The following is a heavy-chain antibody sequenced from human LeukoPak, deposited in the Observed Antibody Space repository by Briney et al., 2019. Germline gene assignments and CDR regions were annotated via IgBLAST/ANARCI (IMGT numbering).Heavy chain of an antibody. J-gene: IGHJ3*02. CDR1: GYTFTGYY. CDR2: INPNSGGT. D-gene: IGHD1-7*01. Sequence: VASVKVSCKASGYTFTGYYMHWVRQAPGQGLEWMGWINPNSGGTNYAQKFQGRVTMTRDTSISTAYMELRSLRSDDTAVYYCARVPDSGTTRDAFDIWGQGTMVTVSS. CDR3: ARVPDSGTTRDAFDI. V-gene: IGHV1-2*02.